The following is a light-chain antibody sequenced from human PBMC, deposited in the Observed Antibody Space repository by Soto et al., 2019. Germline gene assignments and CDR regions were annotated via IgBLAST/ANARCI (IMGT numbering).Light chain of an antibody. CDR1: QSVSSY. CDR2: DAS. CDR3: QQRSNWPS. Sequence: PGERANLSCRASQSVSSYLAWYQQKPGQAPRLLIYDASNRATGIPARFSGSGSGTDFTLTISSLEPEDFAVYYCQQRSNWPSFGPGTKVDIK. V-gene: IGKV3-11*01. J-gene: IGKJ3*01.